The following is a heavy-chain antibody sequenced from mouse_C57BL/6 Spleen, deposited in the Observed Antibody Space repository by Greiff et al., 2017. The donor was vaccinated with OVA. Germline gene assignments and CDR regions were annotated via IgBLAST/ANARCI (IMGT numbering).Heavy chain of an antibody. V-gene: IGHV14-1*01. Sequence: EVQLQQSGAELVRPGASVKLSCTASGFNIKDYYMHWVKQRPEQGLEWIGRIDPEDGDTEYAPKFQGKGTMTADTSSNTAYLQLSSLTSEDTAVYYCTTRAYGSSPAGFAYWGQGTLVTVSA. D-gene: IGHD1-1*01. CDR3: TTRAYGSSPAGFAY. CDR1: GFNIKDYY. CDR2: IDPEDGDT. J-gene: IGHJ3*01.